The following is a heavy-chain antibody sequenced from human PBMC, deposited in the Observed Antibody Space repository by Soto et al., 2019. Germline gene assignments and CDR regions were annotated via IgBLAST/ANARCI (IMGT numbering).Heavy chain of an antibody. Sequence: SETLSLTCTVSGGSISSYYWSWIRQPPGKGLEWIGYIYYSGGTNYNPSLKSRVTISVDTSKNQFSLKLSSVTAADTAVYYCARALSITMVRGVGRYGMDVWGQGTTVTVSS. D-gene: IGHD3-10*01. CDR1: GGSISSYY. CDR3: ARALSITMVRGVGRYGMDV. V-gene: IGHV4-59*01. CDR2: IYYSGGT. J-gene: IGHJ6*02.